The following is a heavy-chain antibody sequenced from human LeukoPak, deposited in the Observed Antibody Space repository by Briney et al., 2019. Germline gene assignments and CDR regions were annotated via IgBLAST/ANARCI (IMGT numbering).Heavy chain of an antibody. D-gene: IGHD2-21*02. CDR3: ARDRGVVVTAILDAFDI. J-gene: IGHJ3*02. Sequence: PGGSLRLSCAASGFTFSSYAMHWVRQAPGKGLEWVAVISYDGSNKYYADSVKGRFTISRDNSKNTLYLQMNSLRAEDTAVYYCARDRGVVVTAILDAFDIWGQGTMVTVSS. V-gene: IGHV3-30-3*01. CDR1: GFTFSSYA. CDR2: ISYDGSNK.